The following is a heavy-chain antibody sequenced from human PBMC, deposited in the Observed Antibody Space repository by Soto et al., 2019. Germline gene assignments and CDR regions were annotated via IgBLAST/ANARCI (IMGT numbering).Heavy chain of an antibody. D-gene: IGHD6-13*01. CDR2: ISSSSTI. J-gene: IGHJ5*02. CDR1: GFTFSSYS. CDR3: ARDKGRIAAAGTSFWFDP. V-gene: IGHV3-48*02. Sequence: GGSLRLSCAASGFTFSSYSMNWVRQAPGKGLEWVSYISSSSTIYYADSVKGRFTISRDNAKNSLYLQMNSLRDEDTAVYYCARDKGRIAAAGTSFWFDPWGQGTLVTVSS.